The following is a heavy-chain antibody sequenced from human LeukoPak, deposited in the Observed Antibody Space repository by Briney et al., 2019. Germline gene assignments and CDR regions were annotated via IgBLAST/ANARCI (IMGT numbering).Heavy chain of an antibody. V-gene: IGHV3-30*18. D-gene: IGHD2-15*01. CDR2: ISYDESDK. CDR3: AKGVVAATNAAYYGMDV. Sequence: GGPLRLSCAASGFTFSNYGMHWVRQAPGKGLEWVAVISYDESDKYYADSVKGRFTISRDNSKNTLYLQMNSLRPEDTAVYCCAKGVVAATNAAYYGMDVWGQGTTVTVSS. J-gene: IGHJ6*02. CDR1: GFTFSNYG.